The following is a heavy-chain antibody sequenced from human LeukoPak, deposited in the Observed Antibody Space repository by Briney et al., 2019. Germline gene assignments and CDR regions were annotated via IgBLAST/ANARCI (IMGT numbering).Heavy chain of an antibody. CDR3: ARDVPYSSGTIDY. CDR1: GFTFSSYW. D-gene: IGHD6-19*01. Sequence: GGGLRLCCAAPGFTFSSYWMDSVRQAPGKGLVWVSRINSDGSSTSYADSVKGRFTISRDNAKNTLYLQMNSLRAEDTAVYYCARDVPYSSGTIDYWGQGTLVTVSS. CDR2: INSDGSST. V-gene: IGHV3-74*01. J-gene: IGHJ4*02.